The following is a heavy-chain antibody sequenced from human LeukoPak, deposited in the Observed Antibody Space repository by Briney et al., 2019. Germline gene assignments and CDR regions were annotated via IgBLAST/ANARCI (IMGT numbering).Heavy chain of an antibody. CDR3: ARGGSTSIAAPTSR. D-gene: IGHD6-6*01. CDR1: GASISNYY. CDR2: IYYSGST. Sequence: SETLSLTCTVSGASISNYYWSWIRQPPGKGLEWIGYIYYSGSTNYNPSLKSRVTISVDTSKNQFSLKLSSVTAADTAVYYCARGGSTSIAAPTSRWGQGTLVTVSS. V-gene: IGHV4-59*01. J-gene: IGHJ4*02.